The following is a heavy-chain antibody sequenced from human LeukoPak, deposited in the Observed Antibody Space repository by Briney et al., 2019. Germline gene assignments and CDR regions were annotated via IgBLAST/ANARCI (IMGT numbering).Heavy chain of an antibody. J-gene: IGHJ3*02. CDR3: ARLRPVAGYDAFDI. CDR1: GGSISSYY. D-gene: IGHD6-19*01. CDR2: IYYSGST. V-gene: IGHV4-59*08. Sequence: SDTLSLTCSVSGGSISSYYWSWIRQPPGKGLEWIGYIYYSGSTNYNPSRKSRVTMSVDTSKNQFSLKLTSVTAADTAVYYCARLRPVAGYDAFDIWGHGTMVTVSS.